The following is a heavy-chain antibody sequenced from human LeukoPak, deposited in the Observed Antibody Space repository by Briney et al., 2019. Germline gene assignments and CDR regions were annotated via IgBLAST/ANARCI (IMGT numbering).Heavy chain of an antibody. CDR1: GNTFTAYY. J-gene: IGHJ4*02. V-gene: IGHV1-2*02. CDR3: ARGSSPHYYDSSGQYYFDY. D-gene: IGHD3-22*01. Sequence: GASVKVSCKASGNTFTAYYMHWVRQAPGQGLEWMGWINPNSGGTKYAQKFQGRVTMTRDTSISTAYMELSRLRSDDTAVYYCARGSSPHYYDSSGQYYFDYSGQATLVTVSS. CDR2: INPNSGGT.